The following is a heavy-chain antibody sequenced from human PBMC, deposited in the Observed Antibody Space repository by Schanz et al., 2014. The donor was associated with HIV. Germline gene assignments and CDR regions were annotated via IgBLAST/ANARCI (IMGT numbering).Heavy chain of an antibody. V-gene: IGHV3-23*01. CDR2: ISGSGGST. CDR3: ARSPSYGMDV. Sequence: EVQLLESGGGVVQPGGSLRLSCAASGFTFSTFAMNWVRQAPGKGLEWVSAISGSGGSTYYADSVKGRFTISRDNSKNTLYLQMNSLRAEDTAVYYCARSPSYGMDVWGLGTPVTVSS. CDR1: GFTFSTFA. J-gene: IGHJ6*02.